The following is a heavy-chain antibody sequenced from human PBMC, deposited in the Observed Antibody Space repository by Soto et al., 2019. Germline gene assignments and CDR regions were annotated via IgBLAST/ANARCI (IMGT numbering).Heavy chain of an antibody. D-gene: IGHD2-21*02. CDR3: AREDDGGDSLDV. V-gene: IGHV4-30-4*08. Sequence: ASETLCLTCTVLGGSISSYFYHWTWIRQSPGKGLEWIGYIHHSGSILYNPSLKSRVTISVDTSKNQFSLHLSSVTAADTAVYFCAREDDGGDSLDVWGKGTTVTVSS. J-gene: IGHJ6*04. CDR1: GGSISSYFYH. CDR2: IHHSGSI.